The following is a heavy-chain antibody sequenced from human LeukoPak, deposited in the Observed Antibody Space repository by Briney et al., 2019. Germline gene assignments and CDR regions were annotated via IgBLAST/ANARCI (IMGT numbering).Heavy chain of an antibody. CDR1: GGSISSSSYY. D-gene: IGHD3-22*01. CDR2: IYYSGST. V-gene: IGHV4-39*07. CDR3: ARAQPPNYYDSSGYPPYFDS. J-gene: IGHJ4*02. Sequence: SETLSLTCTVSGGSISSSSYYWGWIRQPPGKGLEWIGSIYYSGSTYYNPSLKSRVTISVDTSKNQFSLKLSSVTAADTAVYYCARAQPPNYYDSSGYPPYFDSWGQGTLVTVSS.